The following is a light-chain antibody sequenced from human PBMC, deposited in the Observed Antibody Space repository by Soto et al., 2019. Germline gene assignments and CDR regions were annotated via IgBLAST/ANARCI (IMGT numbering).Light chain of an antibody. V-gene: IGLV2-14*01. CDR3: RSYTSSSTPLV. CDR2: DVT. Sequence: QSALTQPASVSGSPGQSITISCTGTSSDVGGYNYVSWYQQHPGKAPKHMIYDVTNRPSGVSNRFSGSNSGNTASLTISGLQAEDEADYYCRSYTSSSTPLVFGGGTKVTVL. J-gene: IGLJ3*02. CDR1: SSDVGGYNY.